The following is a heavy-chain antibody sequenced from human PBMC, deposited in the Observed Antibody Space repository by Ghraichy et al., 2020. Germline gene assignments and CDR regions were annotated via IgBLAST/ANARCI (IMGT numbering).Heavy chain of an antibody. CDR2: IYYSGST. J-gene: IGHJ4*02. CDR3: ARRDLTAGALDY. V-gene: IGHV4-59*01. CDR1: GGSIINYF. Sequence: SETLSLTCTVSGGSIINYFWSWIRQPPGKGLEYIGYIYYSGSTTYNPSLKSRLSISVDTSKNQFSLKLSSVTAADTAVYYCARRDLTAGALDYWGQGTLVTVSS. D-gene: IGHD3-9*01.